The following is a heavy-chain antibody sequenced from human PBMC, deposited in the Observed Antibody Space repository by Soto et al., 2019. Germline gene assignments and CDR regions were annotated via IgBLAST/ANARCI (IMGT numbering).Heavy chain of an antibody. CDR1: GGSISSYY. D-gene: IGHD2-2*01. V-gene: IGHV4-59*01. J-gene: IGHJ6*03. Sequence: SETLSLTCTVSGGSISSYYWSWIRQPPGKGLEWIGYIYYSGSTNYNPSLKSRVTISVDTSKNQFSLKLSSVTAADTAVYYCARAVVPAATQNYYYYMDVWGKGTTVTVSS. CDR2: IYYSGST. CDR3: ARAVVPAATQNYYYYMDV.